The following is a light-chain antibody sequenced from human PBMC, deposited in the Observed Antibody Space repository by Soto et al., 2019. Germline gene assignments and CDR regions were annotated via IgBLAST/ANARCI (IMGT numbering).Light chain of an antibody. CDR3: QQYGSSPYT. CDR2: GAS. J-gene: IGKJ2*01. Sequence: EIVLTQSPGTLSLSPGERATLSCRASQSVSSSYLAWYQQKPGPAPRLLIYGASSRATGIPDRFSDSGSGTDFTLTISRLEPEDFAIYYCQQYGSSPYTFGQGTKLEIK. CDR1: QSVSSSY. V-gene: IGKV3-20*01.